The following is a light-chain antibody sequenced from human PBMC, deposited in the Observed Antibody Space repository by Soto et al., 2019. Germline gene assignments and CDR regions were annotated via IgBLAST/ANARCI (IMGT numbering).Light chain of an antibody. CDR1: QDISNY. CDR3: QQYDNLQLT. CDR2: DAS. Sequence: DLQMTQSPSSLSASVGDRVTITCQARQDISNYLNWYQQKPGKAPKLLIYDASNLETGVPSRFSRSGAGTDFTFTISSLQPEDIATYYCQQYDNLQLTFVGGTKVEIK. J-gene: IGKJ4*01. V-gene: IGKV1-33*01.